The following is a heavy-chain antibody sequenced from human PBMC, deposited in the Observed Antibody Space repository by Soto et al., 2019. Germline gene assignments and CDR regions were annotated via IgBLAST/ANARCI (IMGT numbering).Heavy chain of an antibody. CDR2: IIPILGIA. CDR3: ARDDYGDYVRAFDI. D-gene: IGHD4-17*01. V-gene: IGHV1-69*08. J-gene: IGHJ3*02. CDR1: GGTFSSYT. Sequence: QVQLVQSGAEVKKPGSSVKVSCKASGGTFSSYTISWVRQAPGQGLEWMGRIIPILGIANYAQKFQGRVTIHTDKSTSTAYMELSSLRSEDTAVYYCARDDYGDYVRAFDIWGQGTMVTVSS.